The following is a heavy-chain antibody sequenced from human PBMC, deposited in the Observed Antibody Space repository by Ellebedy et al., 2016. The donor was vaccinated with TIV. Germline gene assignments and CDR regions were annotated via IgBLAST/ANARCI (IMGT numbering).Heavy chain of an antibody. CDR3: VRYDSRGVGATAVDY. CDR1: GYFIINGYC. Sequence: SETLSLTCTVSGYFIINGYCWGWIRQPPGKGLEWIGNIFQTATTYYNPSLRSRVSISVDASRNQFSLKLNSVTAADTAIYYCVRYDSRGVGATAVDYWGQGTLVTVSS. V-gene: IGHV4-38-2*02. CDR2: IFQTATT. J-gene: IGHJ4*02. D-gene: IGHD1-26*01.